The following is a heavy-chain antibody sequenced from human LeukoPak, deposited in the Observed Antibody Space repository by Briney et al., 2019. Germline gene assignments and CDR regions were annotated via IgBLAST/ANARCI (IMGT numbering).Heavy chain of an antibody. V-gene: IGHV3-21*01. CDR1: GFTFSSYS. CDR3: ARAAQSRSTKDYYYMDV. CDR2: ISRSSSYI. Sequence: PGGSLRLSCAASGFTFSSYSMNWVRQAPGKGLEWVSSISRSSSYIYYADSLKGRFTITRDNAKISLFLQMNSLRAEDTAVYYCARAAQSRSTKDYYYMDVWGKGTMVTVSS. D-gene: IGHD6-6*01. J-gene: IGHJ6*03.